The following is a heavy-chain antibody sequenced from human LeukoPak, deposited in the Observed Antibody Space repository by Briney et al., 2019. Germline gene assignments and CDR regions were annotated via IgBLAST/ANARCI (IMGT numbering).Heavy chain of an antibody. CDR2: IIPIFGTA. V-gene: IGHV1-69*01. J-gene: IGHJ4*02. Sequence: ASVKVSCKASGGTFSSYAISWVRQAPGQGLEWMGGIIPIFGTANYAQKFQGSVTITADESTSTAYMELSSLRSEDTAVYYCARDTGPYCSSTSCYALDYWGQGTLVTVSS. CDR3: ARDTGPYCSSTSCYALDY. D-gene: IGHD2-2*01. CDR1: GGTFSSYA.